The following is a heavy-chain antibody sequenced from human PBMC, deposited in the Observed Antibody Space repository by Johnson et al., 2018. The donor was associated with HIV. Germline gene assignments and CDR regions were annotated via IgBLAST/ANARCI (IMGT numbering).Heavy chain of an antibody. CDR1: GFTFDDYA. D-gene: IGHD6-25*01. V-gene: IGHV3-20*04. Sequence: VQLVESGGGVVQPGRSLRLSCAASGFTFDDYAMHWVRQAPGKGLEWVSGINWNGGSTGYADSVKGRFTISRDNAKNSLYLQMNSLRAEDTALYYCARSYSSDQPLVIWGQGTMVTVSS. CDR3: ARSYSSDQPLVI. CDR2: INWNGGST. J-gene: IGHJ3*02.